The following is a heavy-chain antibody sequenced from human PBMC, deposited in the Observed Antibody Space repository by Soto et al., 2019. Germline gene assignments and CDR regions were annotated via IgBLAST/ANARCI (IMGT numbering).Heavy chain of an antibody. CDR2: MNPNSGNT. Sequence: ASVKVSCKASGYTFTSYDINWVRQATGQGLEWMGWMNPNSGNTGYAQKFQGRVTMTRNTSISTAYMELSSLRSEDTAVYYCVVGFWSGYWYYMDVWGKGTTVTVSS. CDR1: GYTFTSYD. D-gene: IGHD3-3*01. CDR3: VVGFWSGYWYYMDV. V-gene: IGHV1-8*01. J-gene: IGHJ6*03.